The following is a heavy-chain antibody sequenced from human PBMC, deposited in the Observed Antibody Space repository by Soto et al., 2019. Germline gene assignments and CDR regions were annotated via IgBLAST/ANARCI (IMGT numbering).Heavy chain of an antibody. V-gene: IGHV3-23*01. CDR1: GFTFSSYA. J-gene: IGHJ4*02. Sequence: GGSLRLSCAASGFTFSSYAMSWVRQAPGKGLEWVSAISGSGGSTYYADSVKGRFTISRDNSKNTLYLQMNSLRAEDTAVYYCAKDRGYSSGWYGYWGQRSLVTVCS. D-gene: IGHD6-19*01. CDR2: ISGSGGST. CDR3: AKDRGYSSGWYGY.